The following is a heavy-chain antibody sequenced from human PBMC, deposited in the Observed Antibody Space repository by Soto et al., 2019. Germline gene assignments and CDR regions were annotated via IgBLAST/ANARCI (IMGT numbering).Heavy chain of an antibody. V-gene: IGHV4-31*03. Sequence: QVQLQESGPGLVKPSQTLSLTCTVSGGSISTAYYYWSWIRQHPGKGLEWIGYIYYIGDTNYNPSLNSRVSMSVDTSKNQFSLRLNSVTAADTAVYYCASLPKDLDSWGPGTLVTVSS. CDR1: GGSISTAYYY. CDR3: ASLPKDLDS. CDR2: IYYIGDT. J-gene: IGHJ4*02.